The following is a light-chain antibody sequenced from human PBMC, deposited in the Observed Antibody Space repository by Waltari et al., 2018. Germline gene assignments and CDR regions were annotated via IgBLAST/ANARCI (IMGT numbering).Light chain of an antibody. Sequence: IMLTQSPGTLSLSPGERATLSCRTSQSIGRSLAWYQHKPGQAPRHLIYGASSRATDIPAVFIGIGSGTDFSLTINRLDPEDSALYYCQHYVRLPVTFGQGTKVEIK. CDR1: QSIGRS. V-gene: IGKV3-20*01. CDR2: GAS. J-gene: IGKJ1*01. CDR3: QHYVRLPVT.